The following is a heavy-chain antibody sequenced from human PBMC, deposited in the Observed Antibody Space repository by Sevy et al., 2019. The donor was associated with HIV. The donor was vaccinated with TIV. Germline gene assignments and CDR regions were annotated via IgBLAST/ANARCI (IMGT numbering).Heavy chain of an antibody. D-gene: IGHD6-13*01. CDR3: TKDMSASAYEAALAAAHTPFNIFDY. Sequence: GGYLRLSCAASGFTFDDYAMHWVRQPPGKGPEWVSGISWNSESIAYTDSVKGRFTISRDNAKNSLILQMNSLRPEDTALYYCTKDMSASAYEAALAAAHTPFNIFDYWGHGTLVTVSS. CDR2: ISWNSESI. V-gene: IGHV3-9*01. CDR1: GFTFDDYA. J-gene: IGHJ4*01.